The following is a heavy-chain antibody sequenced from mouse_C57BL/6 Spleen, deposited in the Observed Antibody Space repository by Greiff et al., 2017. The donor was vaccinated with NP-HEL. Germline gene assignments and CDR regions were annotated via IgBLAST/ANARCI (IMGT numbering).Heavy chain of an antibody. V-gene: IGHV1-63*01. D-gene: IGHD2-3*01. J-gene: IGHJ1*03. CDR1: GYTFTNYW. CDR2: IYPGGGYT. Sequence: QVQLQQSGAELVRPGTSVKMSCKASGYTFTNYWIGWAKQRPGHGLEWIGDIYPGGGYTNYNEKFKGKATLTANKSSSTAYMQVSSLTSEDAAIYYCARYPDGYYGYFDGWGTGTTVTVSS. CDR3: ARYPDGYYGYFDG.